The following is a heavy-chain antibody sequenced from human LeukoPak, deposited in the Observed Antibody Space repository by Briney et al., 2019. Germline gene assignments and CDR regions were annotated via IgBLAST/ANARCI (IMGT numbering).Heavy chain of an antibody. D-gene: IGHD1-14*01. CDR3: TTGGPEARADGAFGV. J-gene: IGHJ3*01. V-gene: IGHV3-15*01. CDR2: IRSKTDGETT. CDR1: GFTFSNAW. Sequence: GGSLRLSCAASGFTFSNAWMSWVRQAPGKGLEWVGRIRSKTDGETTDYAAPVKGRFTISRDDSKNTMYLQMNSLKTEDTAVYYCTTGGPEARADGAFGVWGQGTMVTVSS.